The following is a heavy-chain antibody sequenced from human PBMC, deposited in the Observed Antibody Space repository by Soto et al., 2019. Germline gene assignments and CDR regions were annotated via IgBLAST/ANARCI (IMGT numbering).Heavy chain of an antibody. J-gene: IGHJ6*02. CDR2: INPNSGGT. D-gene: IGHD3-10*01. CDR3: GKEVGELYYYGMDV. CDR1: GYTFTGYY. V-gene: IGHV1-2*04. Sequence: ASVKVSCKASGYTFTGYYMRWVRQAPGQGLEWMGWINPNSGGTNYAQKFQGWVTMTRDTSISTAYMELSRLRSDDTAVYYCGKEVGELYYYGMDVWGQGTTVTVSS.